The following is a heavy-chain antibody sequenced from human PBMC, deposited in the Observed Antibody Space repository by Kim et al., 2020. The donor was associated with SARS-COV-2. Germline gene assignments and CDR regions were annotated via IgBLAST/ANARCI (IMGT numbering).Heavy chain of an antibody. CDR1: GFTFNTYA. J-gene: IGHJ4*02. CDR3: AKSYCTGPSCANFDY. V-gene: IGHV3-23*01. D-gene: IGHD2-2*01. CDR2: ISITGDDT. Sequence: GGSLRLSCAASGFTFNTYAMSWVRQAPGKGLEWVSSISITGDDTYYADSVKGRFTISRDNSKNTLSLQMNSLRAEDTAVYYCAKSYCTGPSCANFDYWGQGALVTVSS.